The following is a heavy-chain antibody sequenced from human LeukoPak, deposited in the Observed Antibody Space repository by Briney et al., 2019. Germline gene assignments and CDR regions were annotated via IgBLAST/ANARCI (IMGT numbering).Heavy chain of an antibody. J-gene: IGHJ3*02. CDR1: GFTFSDYY. CDR3: ARSLKRGDAFDI. CDR2: ISSSSSYT. Sequence: PGGSLRLSCAASGFTFSDYYMSWIRQAPGKGLEWVSYISSSSSYTNYADSVKGRSTISRDNAKNSLYLQMNSLRAEDTAVYYCARSLKRGDAFDIWGQGTMVTVSS. V-gene: IGHV3-11*06. D-gene: IGHD5-24*01.